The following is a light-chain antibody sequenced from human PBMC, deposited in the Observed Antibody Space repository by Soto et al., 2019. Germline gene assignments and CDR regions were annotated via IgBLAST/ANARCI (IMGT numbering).Light chain of an antibody. CDR3: QQYNRWPFT. J-gene: IGKJ3*01. CDR1: QSVSSN. CDR2: GAS. Sequence: EIVMTQSPATLSVSPGARATLSCRASQSVSSNLAWYQQKPGQAPRLLIYGASTRATGITARFSGSGSGTEFTLTISSLQSEDFAVYYCQQYNRWPFTFGPGTRVDI. V-gene: IGKV3-15*01.